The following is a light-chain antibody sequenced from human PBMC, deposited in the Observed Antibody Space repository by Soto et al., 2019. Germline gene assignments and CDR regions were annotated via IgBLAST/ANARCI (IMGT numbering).Light chain of an antibody. CDR1: QSVSSSY. CDR2: GAS. J-gene: IGKJ3*01. CDR3: QQYGSSPFT. Sequence: DSVLTQSPGTLSMSPGERATLSCRASQSVSSSYSAWYQQKPGQAPRLLIYGASRRATGIPDRFSGSGSGTDFNLTISRLEPEDFAVYYCQQYGSSPFTFGPGTKVDI. V-gene: IGKV3-20*01.